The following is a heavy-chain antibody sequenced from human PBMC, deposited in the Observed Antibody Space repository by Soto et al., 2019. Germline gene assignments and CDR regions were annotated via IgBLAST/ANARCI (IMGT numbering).Heavy chain of an antibody. J-gene: IGHJ4*02. CDR1: GGSISSGDYY. CDR3: ASIVVVNATHDY. V-gene: IGHV4-30-4*01. Sequence: SETLSLTCTVSGGSISSGDYYWSWIRQPPGKGLEWIGYIYYSGSTYYNPSLKSRVTISVDTSKNQFSLKLSSVTAADTAVYYCASIVVVNATHDYWGQGTLVTVSS. D-gene: IGHD2-21*01. CDR2: IYYSGST.